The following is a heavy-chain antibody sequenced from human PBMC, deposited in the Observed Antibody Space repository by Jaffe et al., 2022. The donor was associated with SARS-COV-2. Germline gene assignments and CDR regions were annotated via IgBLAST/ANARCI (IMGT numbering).Heavy chain of an antibody. J-gene: IGHJ6*03. CDR3: AKDIRYLGASYNYYMDA. D-gene: IGHD3-9*01. CDR2: ISAPADDA. CDR1: GFSFSSFA. V-gene: IGHV3-23*04. Sequence: EVDLVESGGGLEQPGVSLRLSCAASGFSFSSFAMSWVRQAPGKGLEWVSTISAPADDAYYADSVKGRFTISRDNSRNTLYLQMNSLRAEDTGKYYCAKDIRYLGASYNYYMDAWGKGTTVTVSS.